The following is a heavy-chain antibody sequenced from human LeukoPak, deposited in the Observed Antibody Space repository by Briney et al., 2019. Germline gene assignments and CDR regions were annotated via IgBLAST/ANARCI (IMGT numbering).Heavy chain of an antibody. Sequence: ASGKVSCKASGYXFTSYGISWVRQAPGQGLEWMGWISAYNGNTNYAQKLQGRVTMTTDTSTSTAYMELRSLRSDDTAVYYCARVPYDYGDIVGSYYFDYWGQGTLVTVSS. D-gene: IGHD4-17*01. CDR3: ARVPYDYGDIVGSYYFDY. V-gene: IGHV1-18*01. CDR2: ISAYNGNT. J-gene: IGHJ4*02. CDR1: GYXFTSYG.